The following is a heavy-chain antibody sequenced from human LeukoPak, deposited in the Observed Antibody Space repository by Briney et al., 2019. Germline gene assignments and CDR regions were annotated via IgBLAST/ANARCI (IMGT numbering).Heavy chain of an antibody. Sequence: PGGSLRLSCAASGFTFSSYGMHWVRQAPGKGLEWVAVISYDGSNKYYADSVKGRFTISRDNSKNTLYLQMNSLRAEDTAVYYCAKDSRPSSNSGYNYGYLLYYYGMDVWGQGTTVTVSS. CDR1: GFTFSSYG. J-gene: IGHJ6*02. CDR2: ISYDGSNK. V-gene: IGHV3-30*18. D-gene: IGHD5-18*01. CDR3: AKDSRPSSNSGYNYGYLLYYYGMDV.